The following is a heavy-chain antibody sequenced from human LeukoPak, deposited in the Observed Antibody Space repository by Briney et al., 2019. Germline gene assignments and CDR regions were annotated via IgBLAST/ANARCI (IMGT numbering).Heavy chain of an antibody. V-gene: IGHV3-7*01. Sequence: GGSLRLSCAASGFPFSNAWMSWVRQAPGKGLEWVANIKQDGSEKYYVDSVKGRFTISRDNAKNSLYLQMNSLRAEDTAVYYCARGLINDYSNYGYWGQGTLVTVSS. J-gene: IGHJ4*02. CDR1: GFPFSNAW. CDR3: ARGLINDYSNYGY. D-gene: IGHD4-11*01. CDR2: IKQDGSEK.